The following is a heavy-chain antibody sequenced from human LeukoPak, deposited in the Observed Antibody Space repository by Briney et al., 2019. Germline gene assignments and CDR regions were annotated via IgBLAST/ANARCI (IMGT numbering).Heavy chain of an antibody. CDR2: ISSDGTNQ. CDR3: AKDKSSYSSSWHRFFGY. V-gene: IGHV3-30*04. CDR1: GFTFRGYA. Sequence: GGSLRLSCAASGFTFRGYAMHWVRQAPGKGLEWVSDISSDGTNQHYADSVKGRFTISRDNSQNTLFLQMNSLRVEDMGVYYCAKDKSSYSSSWHRFFGYWGQGTLVTVSA. J-gene: IGHJ4*02. D-gene: IGHD6-13*01.